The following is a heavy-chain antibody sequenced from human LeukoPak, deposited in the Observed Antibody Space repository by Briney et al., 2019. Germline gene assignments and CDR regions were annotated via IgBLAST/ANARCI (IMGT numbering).Heavy chain of an antibody. CDR2: MSYDGSNK. J-gene: IGHJ4*02. CDR3: ARDPEGDFDY. Sequence: GGSLRLSCAASGFTFSSYGIHWVRQAPGKGLEWVAVMSYDGSNKYYADSVKGRFTISRDNSKNTLYLQMNSLRAEDTAVYYCARDPEGDFDYWGQGTLVTVSS. D-gene: IGHD2-21*01. CDR1: GFTFSSYG. V-gene: IGHV3-30*03.